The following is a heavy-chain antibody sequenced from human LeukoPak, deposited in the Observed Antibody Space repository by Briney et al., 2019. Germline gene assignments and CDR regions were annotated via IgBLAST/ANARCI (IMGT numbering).Heavy chain of an antibody. Sequence: GASVKVSCKASGYSFTSYGISWVRQAPGQGLEWMGWISAYNGNTNYAQKLQGRVTMTTDTSTTTAYMELRSLRSDDTAVYYCARGGVVPPATVNWFGPWGQGTLVTVSS. J-gene: IGHJ5*02. D-gene: IGHD2-2*01. CDR2: ISAYNGNT. V-gene: IGHV1-18*04. CDR1: GYSFTSYG. CDR3: ARGGVVPPATVNWFGP.